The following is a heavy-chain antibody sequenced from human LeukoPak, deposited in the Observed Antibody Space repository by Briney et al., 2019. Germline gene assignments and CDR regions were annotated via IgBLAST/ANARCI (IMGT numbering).Heavy chain of an antibody. CDR2: INPNSDGR. D-gene: IGHD6-13*01. Sequence: ASVKVSCKASAYIFFDYYIHWLRQAPGQGLEWMGWINPNSDGRNYAQNFQGRVTMTRDMSTSTVYMELSSLRSEVTAVYYCARDKGGIAAAGTLTNFDYWGQGTLVTVSS. CDR1: AYIFFDYY. V-gene: IGHV1-2*02. CDR3: ARDKGGIAAAGTLTNFDY. J-gene: IGHJ4*02.